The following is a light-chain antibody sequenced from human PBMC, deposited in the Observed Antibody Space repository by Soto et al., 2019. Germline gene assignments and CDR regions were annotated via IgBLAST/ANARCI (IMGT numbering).Light chain of an antibody. CDR3: HQYYTTPQT. J-gene: IGKJ2*01. Sequence: VLTQSPSSLAVSLGERATVNCRSSQSVLDNSTNKSYLAWYQKKPGHPPKLLVHWASVREAGVPERFSGGGSGTDFTLTISSLQAEDAAVYYCHQYYTTPQTFGQGTQLEIK. V-gene: IGKV4-1*01. CDR1: QSVLDNSTNKSY. CDR2: WAS.